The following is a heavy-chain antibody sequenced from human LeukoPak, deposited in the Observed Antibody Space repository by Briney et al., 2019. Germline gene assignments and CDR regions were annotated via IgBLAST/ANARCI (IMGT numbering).Heavy chain of an antibody. J-gene: IGHJ4*02. D-gene: IGHD6-19*01. CDR3: AKDGEAGTGFDY. V-gene: IGHV3-30*18. Sequence: GGSLRLSCAASGFTFSSYGMHWVRQAPGKGLEGVAVISYDGSNKYYADSVKGRFTISRDNSKNTLYLQMNSLRAEDTAVYYCAKDGEAGTGFDYWGQGTLVTVSS. CDR2: ISYDGSNK. CDR1: GFTFSSYG.